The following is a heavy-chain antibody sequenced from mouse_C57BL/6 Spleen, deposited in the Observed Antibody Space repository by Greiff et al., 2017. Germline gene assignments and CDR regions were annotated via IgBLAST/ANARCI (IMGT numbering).Heavy chain of an antibody. CDR3: AYYSNYDYAMDY. D-gene: IGHD2-5*01. CDR2: IDPSDSYT. Sequence: VQLQQPGAELVKPGASVKLSCKASGYTFTSYWMQWVKQRPGQGLEWIGEIDPSDSYTNYNQKFKGKATLTVDTSSSTAYMKLSSLTSEDSAVYYCAYYSNYDYAMDYWGQGTSVTVSS. V-gene: IGHV1-50*01. J-gene: IGHJ4*01. CDR1: GYTFTSYW.